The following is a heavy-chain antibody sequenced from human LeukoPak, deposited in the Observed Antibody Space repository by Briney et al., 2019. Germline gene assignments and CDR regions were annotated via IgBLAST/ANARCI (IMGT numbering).Heavy chain of an antibody. D-gene: IGHD4-23*01. Sequence: GGSLRLSCAASGFTFNRDWTAWVRQAPGKGLEWVANIKEDGSEKNYVDSVKGRFTISRDNAVNSVYLQMNDLIAEDTGVYYCVRESALAPVLGTRYSYYGMDVWGQGTTVTVSS. CDR2: IKEDGSEK. J-gene: IGHJ6*02. CDR3: VRESALAPVLGTRYSYYGMDV. V-gene: IGHV3-7*01. CDR1: GFTFNRDW.